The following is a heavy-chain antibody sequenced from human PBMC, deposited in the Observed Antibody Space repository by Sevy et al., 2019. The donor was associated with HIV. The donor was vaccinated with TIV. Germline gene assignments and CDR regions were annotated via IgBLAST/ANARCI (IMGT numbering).Heavy chain of an antibody. CDR3: ARHGAYGDYVPNDPPLDY. V-gene: IGHV4-59*08. CDR1: GGCMSSSY. Sequence: SETLSLTCTVTGGCMSSSYWSWIRQPPGKGLEWIGNIFESGSTNYNPSLKSRVTISLDTSKSHYSLNLNSVTAADTAVYYCARHGAYGDYVPNDPPLDYWGRGLLVTVSS. D-gene: IGHD4-17*01. CDR2: IFESGST. J-gene: IGHJ4*01.